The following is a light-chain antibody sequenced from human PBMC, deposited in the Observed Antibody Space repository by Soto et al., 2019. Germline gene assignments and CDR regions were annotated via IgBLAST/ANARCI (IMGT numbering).Light chain of an antibody. CDR3: QTWGSGIVV. J-gene: IGLJ2*01. CDR1: SGHSNYA. CDR2: LNSDGSH. Sequence: QPVLTQSPSASASLGASVKLTCTLSSGHSNYAIAWHQQQSEKGPRYLMKLNSDGSHSKGDGIPDRFSGSSSGAERYLTTSRLQAEDEADYYCQTWGSGIVVFGGGTKLTVL. V-gene: IGLV4-69*01.